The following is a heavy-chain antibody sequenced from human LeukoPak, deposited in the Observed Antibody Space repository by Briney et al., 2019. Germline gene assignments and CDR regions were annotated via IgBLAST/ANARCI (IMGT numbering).Heavy chain of an antibody. J-gene: IGHJ3*02. CDR3: TRRGIAADDAFDI. Sequence: GGSLRLSCAASGFTFGNYVMSWVRQAPGKGLEWVSAISGDGGSTYYADSVKGRFTISRDNSKNSLYLQMNSLKTEDTAVYYCTRRGIAADDAFDIWGQGTMVTVSS. V-gene: IGHV3-23*01. D-gene: IGHD6-13*01. CDR1: GFTFGNYV. CDR2: ISGDGGST.